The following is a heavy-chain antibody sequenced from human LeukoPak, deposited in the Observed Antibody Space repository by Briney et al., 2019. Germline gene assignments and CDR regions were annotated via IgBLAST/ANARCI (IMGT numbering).Heavy chain of an antibody. V-gene: IGHV4-39*07. CDR1: GGSISSSGYC. D-gene: IGHD3-3*01. J-gene: IGHJ5*02. CDR3: ARRHHKNFGVVVWFDP. Sequence: PSETLSLTCTVSGGSISSSGYCWGWIRQPPGKGLEWIGSIDYSGNTNYDPSLKSRVTISVDTFKNQFSLKLSSVTAADAAVYYCARRHHKNFGVVVWFDPWGQGTLVTVSS. CDR2: IDYSGNT.